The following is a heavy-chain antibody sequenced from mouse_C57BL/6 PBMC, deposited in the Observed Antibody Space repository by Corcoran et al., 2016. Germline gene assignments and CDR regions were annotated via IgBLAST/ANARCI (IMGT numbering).Heavy chain of an antibody. J-gene: IGHJ1*03. D-gene: IGHD1-1*01. V-gene: IGHV1-26*01. CDR1: GYTFPDYY. CDR3: ARSLYYGSSYWYFDV. CDR2: INPNNGGT. Sequence: EVQLQQSGPELVKPGASVQISCKASGYTFPDYYMDWVKQSHGKSLEWIGDINPNNGGTSYNQKFKGKATLTVDKSSSTAYMELRSLTSEDSAVYYCARSLYYGSSYWYFDVWGTGTTVTVSS.